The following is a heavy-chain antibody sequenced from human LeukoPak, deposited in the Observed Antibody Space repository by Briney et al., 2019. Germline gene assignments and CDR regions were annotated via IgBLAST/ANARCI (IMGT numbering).Heavy chain of an antibody. Sequence: PSETLSLTCAVYGGSFSGYYWSWIHQPPGKGLEWIGEINHSGSTNYNPSLKSRVTISLDTSKNQFALRLASVTAADTAVYYCARVGYSDYGAYYGMDVWGQGTTVTVSS. D-gene: IGHD4-11*01. CDR1: GGSFSGYY. J-gene: IGHJ6*02. CDR3: ARVGYSDYGAYYGMDV. CDR2: INHSGST. V-gene: IGHV4-34*01.